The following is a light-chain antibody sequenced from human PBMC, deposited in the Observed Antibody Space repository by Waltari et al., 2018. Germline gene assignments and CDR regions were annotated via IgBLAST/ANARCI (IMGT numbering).Light chain of an antibody. CDR1: QGISDY. CDR2: AAS. V-gene: IGKV1-27*01. Sequence: DMQMTQSPSSLSASVGDRVTITCRASQGISDYVAWYQQKSGKGPKLLIYAASTLQSGVPSRFSGSGSGTDLTLTISSLQPEDVATYYCQNYNNAPFTFGPGTKVDIK. CDR3: QNYNNAPFT. J-gene: IGKJ3*01.